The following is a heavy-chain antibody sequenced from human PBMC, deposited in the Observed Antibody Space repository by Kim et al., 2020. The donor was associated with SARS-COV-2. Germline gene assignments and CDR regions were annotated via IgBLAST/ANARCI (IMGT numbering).Heavy chain of an antibody. V-gene: IGHV1-69*05. Sequence: EQKFQGRVTITTDESTSTACMELSSLRSEDTAVYYCARPGGGLLEAGFDYWGQGTLVTVSS. J-gene: IGHJ4*02. CDR3: ARPGGGLLEAGFDY. D-gene: IGHD3-16*01.